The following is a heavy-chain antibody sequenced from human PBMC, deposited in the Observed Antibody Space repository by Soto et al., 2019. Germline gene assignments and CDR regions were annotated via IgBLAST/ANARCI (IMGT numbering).Heavy chain of an antibody. CDR3: ARAGYTEFDY. D-gene: IGHD6-13*01. V-gene: IGHV3-30-3*01. CDR1: GFTFSSYA. Sequence: GGSLRLSCAASGFTFSSYAMHWVRQAPGKGLEWVAVISYDGSNKYYADSVKGRFTISRDNSKNTLYLQMNSLRAEDTAVYYCARAGYTEFDYWGQGTLVTVSS. CDR2: ISYDGSNK. J-gene: IGHJ4*02.